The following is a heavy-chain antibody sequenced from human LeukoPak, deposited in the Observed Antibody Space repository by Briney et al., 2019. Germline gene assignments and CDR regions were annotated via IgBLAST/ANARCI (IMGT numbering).Heavy chain of an antibody. V-gene: IGHV4-30-4*01. J-gene: IGHJ4*02. D-gene: IGHD3-3*01. CDR3: ASLPRSGFPYYFDY. Sequence: SETLSLTCTVSGDSISNGDYYWSWIRQPPGKGLEWIGYIYYSGSTYYNPSLKSRVTISVDTSKNQFSLRLSPATAADTAVYYCASLPRSGFPYYFDYWGQGTLVTVSS. CDR1: GDSISNGDYY. CDR2: IYYSGST.